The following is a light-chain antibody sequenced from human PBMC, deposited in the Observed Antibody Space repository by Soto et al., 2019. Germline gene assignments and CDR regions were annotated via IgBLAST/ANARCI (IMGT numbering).Light chain of an antibody. CDR3: SSYTSSSTLPNV. Sequence: QSALTQPASVSGSPGQSITISCTGTSSDVGGYNYVSWYQQHPGKAPKLMIYEVRNRPSGVSNRFSGSKSGNTASLTISGLQAEDEADYYCSSYTSSSTLPNVFGTGTKLTVL. CDR2: EVR. CDR1: SSDVGGYNY. J-gene: IGLJ1*01. V-gene: IGLV2-14*01.